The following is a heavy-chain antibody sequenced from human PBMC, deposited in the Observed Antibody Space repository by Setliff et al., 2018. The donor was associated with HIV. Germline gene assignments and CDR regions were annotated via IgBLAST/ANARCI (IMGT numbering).Heavy chain of an antibody. V-gene: IGHV6-1*01. CDR1: GDSVSNYSAA. CDR3: ARSVTTAGTVFDY. CDR2: TFHRSKWYS. J-gene: IGHJ4*02. Sequence: PSQTLYLTCAISGDSVSNYSAAWNWIRQSPSRGLEWLGRTFHRSKWYSDYAESVRSRITTNPDTSKNQLSLQLHSVTPEDTAVYYCARSVTTAGTVFDYWGQGTLVTVSS. D-gene: IGHD6-19*01.